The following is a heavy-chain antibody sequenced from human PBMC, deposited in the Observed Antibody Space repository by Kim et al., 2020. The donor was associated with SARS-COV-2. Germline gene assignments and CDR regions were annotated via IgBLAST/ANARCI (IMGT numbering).Heavy chain of an antibody. CDR2: IKHSGST. Sequence: SETLSLTCAVYGGSFSGYHWSWIRQPPGKGLVWIGEIKHSGSTNYNPSLKSRVTMSVDTSKSQFSLKLRSVTAADTAVYYCARGRAGVVPSPILGIGPHYDYYAMDVWGQGTTVTVSS. V-gene: IGHV4-34*01. CDR1: GGSFSGYH. CDR3: ARGRAGVVPSPILGIGPHYDYYAMDV. D-gene: IGHD2-2*02. J-gene: IGHJ6*02.